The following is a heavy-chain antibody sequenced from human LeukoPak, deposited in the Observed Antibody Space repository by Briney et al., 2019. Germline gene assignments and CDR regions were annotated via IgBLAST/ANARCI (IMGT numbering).Heavy chain of an antibody. V-gene: IGHV3-73*01. J-gene: IGHJ4*02. D-gene: IGHD3-22*01. CDR1: GFTLSGSA. CDR2: IRSKVNSYAT. CDR3: YYYDSSGYRGGY. Sequence: GGSLRLSCAASGFTLSGSATHWVRQAAGKGLEWVGRIRSKVNSYATEYAASVKGRFTISRDDSKNTAYLQMNSLKTEDTAVYYCYYYDSSGYRGGYWGQGTLVTVSS.